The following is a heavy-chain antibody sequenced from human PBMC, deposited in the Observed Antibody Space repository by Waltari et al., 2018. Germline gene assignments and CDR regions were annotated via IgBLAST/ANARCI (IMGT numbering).Heavy chain of an antibody. CDR1: GFTVSEYA. V-gene: IGHV3-23*01. Sequence: EVQLLESGGGWVQPGGSLSLSCAGSGFTVSEYAMSWVRQGPGNRLEWVSGISGPGIKTFYADSVKGRFTISKDNSKGTLYLQMNSLTAEDSALYYCVKSNGDSGYHIHTYGMDVWGQGTTVTVSS. D-gene: IGHD3-9*01. CDR3: VKSNGDSGYHIHTYGMDV. J-gene: IGHJ6*02. CDR2: ISGPGIKT.